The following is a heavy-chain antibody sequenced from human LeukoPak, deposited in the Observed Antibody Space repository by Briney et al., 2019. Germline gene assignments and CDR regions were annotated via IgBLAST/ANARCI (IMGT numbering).Heavy chain of an antibody. CDR3: ARSRGRRSSSWYDY. V-gene: IGHV4-61*01. J-gene: IGHJ4*02. D-gene: IGHD6-13*01. CDR2: IYYSGST. Sequence: SDTLSLTCTVSGGSVSSVSYYWSWIRQPPGKGLEWIGYIYYSGSTNYNPSLKSRVTISVDTSKNQFSLNLSSVIAADTAVYYCARSRGRRSSSWYDYWGQGTLVTVSS. CDR1: GGSVSSVSYY.